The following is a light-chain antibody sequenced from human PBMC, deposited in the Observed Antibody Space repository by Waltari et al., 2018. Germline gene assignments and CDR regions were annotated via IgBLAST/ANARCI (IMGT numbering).Light chain of an antibody. CDR1: SSDVGGYNY. Sequence: QSALTQPRSVSGSPGQSVTISCTGTSSDVGGYNYVSWYQSHPGKAPKLMIYDVTKRPSGVPDRFSGSKSGNTASLTISGLQAEDEADYYCCSYAGIFTLYVFGAGTKVTVL. V-gene: IGLV2-11*01. J-gene: IGLJ1*01. CDR3: CSYAGIFTLYV. CDR2: DVT.